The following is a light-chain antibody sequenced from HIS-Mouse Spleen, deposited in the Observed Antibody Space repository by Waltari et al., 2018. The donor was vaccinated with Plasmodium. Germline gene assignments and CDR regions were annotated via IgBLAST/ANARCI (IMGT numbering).Light chain of an antibody. V-gene: IGKV1-39*01. CDR2: AAS. Sequence: DIQMNQSPSFLSASVGDRVTLTCRASQSISSYLNLYQQKPGKAPKLLIYAASSLQSGVPSRFSGSGSGTDFTLTISSLQPEDFATYYCQQSYSTPPTFGGGTKVEIK. CDR1: QSISSY. CDR3: QQSYSTPPT. J-gene: IGKJ4*01.